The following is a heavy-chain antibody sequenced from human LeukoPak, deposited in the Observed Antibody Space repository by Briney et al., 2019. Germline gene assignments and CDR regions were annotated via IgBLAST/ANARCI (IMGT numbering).Heavy chain of an antibody. CDR2: IDPTGGTI. D-gene: IGHD1-1*01. CDR3: ASDPGNGALDI. Sequence: PGGSLRLSCAASGFGFSSSWMSWVRQTTGKGLEWVADIDPTGGTIVYVDSVKGRFTISRDNAKSSVYLQMSGLRAEDSAAYYCASDPGNGALDIWGQGTMVTVSS. V-gene: IGHV3-7*01. CDR1: GFGFSSSW. J-gene: IGHJ3*02.